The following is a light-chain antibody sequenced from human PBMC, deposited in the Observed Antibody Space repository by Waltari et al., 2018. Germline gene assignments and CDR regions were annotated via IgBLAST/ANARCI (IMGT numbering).Light chain of an antibody. V-gene: IGKV4-1*01. CDR3: QQYFSVPET. Sequence: DIVMTQSPDPLTVSLGERATINCKSRQNLLFRSTNKNYLAWYQQKPGQPPKLLFYWASTRESGVPDRFSGSGSGTDFTLTISSLQAEDVAVYYCQQYFSVPETFGQGTKLEIK. CDR2: WAS. CDR1: QNLLFRSTNKNY. J-gene: IGKJ2*01.